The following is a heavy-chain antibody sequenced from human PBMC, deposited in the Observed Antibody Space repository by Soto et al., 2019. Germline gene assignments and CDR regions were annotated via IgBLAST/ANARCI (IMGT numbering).Heavy chain of an antibody. J-gene: IGHJ5*02. V-gene: IGHV1-69*01. CDR2: NSPIFGTA. CDR1: GGTFSSYA. CDR3: ARDRRTCTLSWFDP. Sequence: QVQLVQSGAEVKKPGSSVKVSCKASGGTFSSYAISWVRQAPGQGLEWMGGNSPIFGTANYAQKFQGRVTITADESTSTAYMELRSLRSEATAVYYCARDRRTCTLSWFDPWGQGTLVTVSS.